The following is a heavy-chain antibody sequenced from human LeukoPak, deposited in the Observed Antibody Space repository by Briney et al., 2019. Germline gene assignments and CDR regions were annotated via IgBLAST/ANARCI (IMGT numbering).Heavy chain of an antibody. Sequence: SVKVSCKASGGTFSSYAISWVRQAPGQGLELMGRIIPIFGTANYAQKFQGRVTITTDESTSTAYMELSSLRSEDAAVYYCAREYSGSLGVIDYWGQGTLVTVSS. CDR1: GGTFSSYA. D-gene: IGHD1-26*01. CDR3: AREYSGSLGVIDY. J-gene: IGHJ4*02. V-gene: IGHV1-69*05. CDR2: IIPIFGTA.